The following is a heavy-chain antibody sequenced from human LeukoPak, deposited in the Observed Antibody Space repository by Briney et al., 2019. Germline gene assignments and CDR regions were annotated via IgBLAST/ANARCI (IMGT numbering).Heavy chain of an antibody. D-gene: IGHD3-9*01. V-gene: IGHV4-34*01. CDR3: ARGDILTGYQRFRWFDP. Sequence: SETLSLTCAVYGGSFSGNYWSWMRQPPGKGLEWIGEINHSGSTNYNPSLKSRVTISVDTSKNQFSLKLSSVTAADTAVYYCARGDILTGYQRFRWFDPWGQGTLVTVSS. J-gene: IGHJ5*02. CDR1: GGSFSGNY. CDR2: INHSGST.